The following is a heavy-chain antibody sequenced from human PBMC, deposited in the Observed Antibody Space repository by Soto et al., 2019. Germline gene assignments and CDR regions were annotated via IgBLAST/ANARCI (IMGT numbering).Heavy chain of an antibody. J-gene: IGHJ6*02. D-gene: IGHD3-3*01. CDR2: IQQDGSEK. V-gene: IGHV3-7*01. CDR3: ARVSGENDFWSGYYGNYYDMDV. CDR1: GFIFSTYW. Sequence: GGSLRLSXAASGFIFSTYWMTWVRQAPGQGLEWVANIQQDGSEKNYVDSVKGRFTISRDNAKNSLYLQMNSLRVEDTAVYYCARVSGENDFWSGYYGNYYDMDVWGQGTTVTVSS.